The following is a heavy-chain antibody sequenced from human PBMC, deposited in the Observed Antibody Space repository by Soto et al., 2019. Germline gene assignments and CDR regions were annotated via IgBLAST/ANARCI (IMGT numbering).Heavy chain of an antibody. CDR1: RDSITFYY. CDR3: ARLAHGYVKT. Sequence: PSVRLRVTGNVTRDSITFYYWSWIRQSPGQGLEWIAYIYHTGTTRYNPSLGSRVLISIDTSKTQFALRLTSVTAADTVIYYCARLAHGYVKTWGQGMLVTVS. J-gene: IGHJ4*02. CDR2: IYHTGTT. D-gene: IGHD5-18*01. V-gene: IGHV4-59*13.